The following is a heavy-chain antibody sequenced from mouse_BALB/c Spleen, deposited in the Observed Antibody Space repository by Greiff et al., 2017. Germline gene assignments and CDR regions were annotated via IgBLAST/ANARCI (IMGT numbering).Heavy chain of an antibody. CDR2: IYPGSGNT. CDR3: ARGRTVGWYFDV. D-gene: IGHD1-1*01. V-gene: IGHV1-77*01. J-gene: IGHJ1*01. Sequence: VQLQQSGAELARPGASVKLSCKASGYTFTDYYINWVKQRTGQGLEWIGEIYPGSGNTYYNEKFKGKATLTADKSSSTAYMQLSSLTSEDSAVYFCARGRTVGWYFDVWGAGTTVIVSS. CDR1: GYTFTDYY.